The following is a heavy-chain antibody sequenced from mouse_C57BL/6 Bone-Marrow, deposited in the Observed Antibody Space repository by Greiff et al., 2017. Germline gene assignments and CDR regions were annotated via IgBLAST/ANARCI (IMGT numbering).Heavy chain of an antibody. D-gene: IGHD1-1*01. CDR1: GFNIKDDY. V-gene: IGHV14-4*01. Sequence: VQLQQSGAELVRPGASVKLSCTASGFNIKDDYMHWVKQRPEQGLEWIGWIDPENGDTEYASKFQGKANITADTSTNTAYLQLSSLTSEDTAVYYCTTYYYGSSGWGQGTTLTVSS. J-gene: IGHJ2*01. CDR3: TTYYYGSSG. CDR2: IDPENGDT.